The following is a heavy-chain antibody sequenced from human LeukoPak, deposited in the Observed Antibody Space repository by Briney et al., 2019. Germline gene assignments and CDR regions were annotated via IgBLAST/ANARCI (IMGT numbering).Heavy chain of an antibody. CDR2: IKSKRDGGAT. CDR3: ITGGNYYVY. CDR1: GFTFTNAW. V-gene: IGHV3-15*01. Sequence: GGSLRLSCEASGFTFTNAWMNWVRQAPGKGPEWVGRIKSKRDGGATEYAAPVKGRFTISRDDSKNTVYLQMNSLKTEDTAVYYCITGGNYYVYWGQGTLVTVSS. J-gene: IGHJ4*02. D-gene: IGHD2-15*01.